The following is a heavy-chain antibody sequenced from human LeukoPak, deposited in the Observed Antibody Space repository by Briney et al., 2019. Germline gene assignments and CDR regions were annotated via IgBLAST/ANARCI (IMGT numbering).Heavy chain of an antibody. CDR1: GFTFSTYS. J-gene: IGHJ4*02. D-gene: IGHD6-6*01. Sequence: PGGSLRLSCAASGFTFSTYSMNWVRQAPGKGLEWVSYISSGSSTIYYADSVKGRFTISRDNAKNSLYLQMNSLRAEDTAIYYCAREYSSSTGKASDFWGQGTLVTVSS. CDR3: AREYSSSTGKASDF. V-gene: IGHV3-48*01. CDR2: ISSGSSTI.